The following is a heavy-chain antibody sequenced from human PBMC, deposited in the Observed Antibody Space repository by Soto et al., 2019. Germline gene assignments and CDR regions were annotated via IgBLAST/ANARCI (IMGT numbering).Heavy chain of an antibody. V-gene: IGHV3-33*01. CDR3: ARDNYYDSSGPFDY. CDR1: GFTFSSYG. Sequence: ESGGGVVQPGRSLRLSCAASGFTFSSYGMHWVRQAPGKGLEWVAVIWYDGSNKYYADSVKGRFTISRDNSKNTLYLQMNSLRAEDTAVYYCARDNYYDSSGPFDYWGQGTLVTVSS. CDR2: IWYDGSNK. D-gene: IGHD3-22*01. J-gene: IGHJ4*02.